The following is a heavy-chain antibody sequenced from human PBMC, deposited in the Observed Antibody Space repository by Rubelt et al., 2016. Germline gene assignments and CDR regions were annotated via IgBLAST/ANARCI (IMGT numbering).Heavy chain of an antibody. CDR3: VKDCDYGGFPGAFLAGY. Sequence: EVQLLESGGGLVQPGGSLRLSCAASGFIFVNYAMGWVRQSPGKGLEWVSVISGTGGSTYSADSVQGRFTISRDNSKNTLYLQMNRLRADDSAIYDCVKDCDYGGFPGAFLAGYWGQGALVTVSS. CDR1: GFIFVNYA. V-gene: IGHV3-23*01. J-gene: IGHJ4*02. D-gene: IGHD4-23*01. CDR2: ISGTGGST.